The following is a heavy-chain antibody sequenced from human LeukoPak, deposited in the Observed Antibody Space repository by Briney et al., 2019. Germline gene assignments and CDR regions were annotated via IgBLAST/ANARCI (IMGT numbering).Heavy chain of an antibody. CDR2: ISSSSSTI. D-gene: IGHD6-13*01. CDR1: GFTFSSYS. V-gene: IGHV3-48*02. J-gene: IGHJ4*02. CDR3: AKDGSSSWLFDY. Sequence: PGGSLRLSCTASGFTFSSYSMNWVRQAPGEGLEWVSYISSSSSTIYYPDSVKGRFHISRDNAKNSLYLQMNRLRDEDTAVYYCAKDGSSSWLFDYWGQGTLVTVSS.